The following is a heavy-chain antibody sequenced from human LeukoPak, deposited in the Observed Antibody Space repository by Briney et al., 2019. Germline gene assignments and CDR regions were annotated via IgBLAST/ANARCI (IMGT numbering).Heavy chain of an antibody. CDR3: ARSRAGYPFDY. J-gene: IGHJ4*02. Sequence: ASVKVSCKASGGTFSSYAISWVRQAPGQGLEWMGGIIPIFGTANYAQKFQGRVTITADESTSTAYMELSSLRSEDTAVYYCARSRAGYPFDYWGQGTLATVSS. CDR1: GGTFSSYA. D-gene: IGHD5-24*01. CDR2: IIPIFGTA. V-gene: IGHV1-69*13.